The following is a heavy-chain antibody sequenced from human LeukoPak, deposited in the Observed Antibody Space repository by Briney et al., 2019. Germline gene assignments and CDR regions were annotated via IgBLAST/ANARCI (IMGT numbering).Heavy chain of an antibody. J-gene: IGHJ4*02. Sequence: PGGSVRLSCTASGFTFSDYYMSWIRQAPGKGLEWVSYISSSGSTIYYADSVKGRFTISRDNAKNSLYLQMNSLRAEDTAVYYCARVWVDYYDSSGYDYWGQGTLVTVSS. CDR1: GFTFSDYY. D-gene: IGHD3-22*01. CDR2: ISSSGSTI. V-gene: IGHV3-11*01. CDR3: ARVWVDYYDSSGYDY.